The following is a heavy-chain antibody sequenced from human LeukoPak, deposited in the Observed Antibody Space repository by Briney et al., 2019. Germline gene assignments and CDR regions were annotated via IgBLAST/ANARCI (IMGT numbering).Heavy chain of an antibody. V-gene: IGHV3-64*01. CDR3: ARGSYFYSYAGIDY. CDR1: GFTFSSYA. J-gene: IGHJ4*02. Sequence: GGSLRLSCAASGFTFSSYAMHWVRQAPGKGLEYVSAISSNGGSTYYANSVKGRFTISRDNSKNTLYLQMGSLRAENMAVYYCARGSYFYSYAGIDYWGQGTLVTVSS. D-gene: IGHD5-18*01. CDR2: ISSNGGST.